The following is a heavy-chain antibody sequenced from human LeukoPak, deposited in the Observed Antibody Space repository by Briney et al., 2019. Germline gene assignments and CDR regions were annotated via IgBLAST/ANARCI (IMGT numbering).Heavy chain of an antibody. Sequence: SETLSLTCTVSGGSISSYYWSWIRQPPGKGLEWIGYIYYSGSTNYNPSLKSRVTISVDTSKNQFSLKLSSVTAADTAVYYCARVSSGWYSGFDYWGQGTLVTVSS. J-gene: IGHJ4*02. D-gene: IGHD6-19*01. CDR3: ARVSSGWYSGFDY. CDR2: IYYSGST. V-gene: IGHV4-59*01. CDR1: GGSISSYY.